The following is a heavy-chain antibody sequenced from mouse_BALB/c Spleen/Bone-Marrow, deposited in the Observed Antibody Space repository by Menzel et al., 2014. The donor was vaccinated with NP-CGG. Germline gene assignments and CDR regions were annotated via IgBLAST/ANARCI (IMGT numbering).Heavy chain of an antibody. J-gene: IGHJ2*01. CDR2: ISSGGST. Sequence: EVQVVESGGGLVKPGGSLKLSCAATGFTFSSYAMSWVRQTPEKRLEWVASISSGGSTYYPDSVKGRFTISRDNARNILYLQMSSLRSEDTAMYYCARVGITTVDYWGQGTTPTVSS. V-gene: IGHV5-6-5*01. D-gene: IGHD1-1*01. CDR1: GFTFSSYA. CDR3: ARVGITTVDY.